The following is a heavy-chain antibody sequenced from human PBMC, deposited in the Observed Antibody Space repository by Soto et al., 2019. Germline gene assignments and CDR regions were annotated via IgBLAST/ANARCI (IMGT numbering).Heavy chain of an antibody. CDR1: GGTFSRHS. D-gene: IGHD3-10*01. Sequence: QVQLVQSGAEVKKPGSSVKVSCKASGGTFSRHSVSWVRQAPGQGLEWMGGIIPMFGTANHAQKFQGRVTITADEPTSTVFLELRSLRSDDTAIYYCARGWGYETTDYYFAYWGQGTQVIVSS. CDR2: IIPMFGTA. V-gene: IGHV1-69*01. J-gene: IGHJ4*02. CDR3: ARGWGYETTDYYFAY.